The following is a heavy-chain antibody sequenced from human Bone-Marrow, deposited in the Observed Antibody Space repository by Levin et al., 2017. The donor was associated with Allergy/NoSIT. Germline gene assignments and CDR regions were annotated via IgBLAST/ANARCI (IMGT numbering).Heavy chain of an antibody. J-gene: IGHJ4*02. CDR2: ISYDGSNK. V-gene: IGHV3-30*03. Sequence: GGSLRLSCAASGFTFSSYGMHWVRQAPGKGLEWVAVISYDGSNKYYADSVKGRFTISRDNSKNTLYLQMNSLRAEDTAVYYCARKVALDGLDYWGQGTLVTVSS. CDR3: ARKVALDGLDY. CDR1: GFTFSSYG. D-gene: IGHD1-1*01.